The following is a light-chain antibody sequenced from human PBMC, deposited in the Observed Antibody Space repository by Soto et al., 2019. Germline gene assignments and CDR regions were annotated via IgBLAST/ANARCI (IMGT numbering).Light chain of an antibody. CDR2: EVS. Sequence: QSALTQPASVSGSPGQSITISCTGTSSDVGGYGFVSWYQQHPGKAPKLMIYEVSNRPSGVSNRFSCSKTGNTASLTISGLQAEDDADYYCSSYTSDSAVVFGGGTKLTVL. CDR1: SSDVGGYGF. CDR3: SSYTSDSAVV. V-gene: IGLV2-14*03. J-gene: IGLJ2*01.